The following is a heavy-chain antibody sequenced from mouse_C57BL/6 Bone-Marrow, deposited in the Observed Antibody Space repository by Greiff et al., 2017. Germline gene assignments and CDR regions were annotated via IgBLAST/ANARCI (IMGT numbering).Heavy chain of an antibody. Sequence: VQLQQSGAELVRPGASVTLSCKASGYTFTDYEMHWVKQTPVHGLEWIGAIDPETGGTAYNQKFKCKAILTADKSSSTAYMELRILTSEDSAVYYCTSTNYGDFSAMDYWGQGTSLTVSS. CDR3: TSTNYGDFSAMDY. J-gene: IGHJ4*01. CDR2: IDPETGGT. D-gene: IGHD2-13*01. V-gene: IGHV1-15*01. CDR1: GYTFTDYE.